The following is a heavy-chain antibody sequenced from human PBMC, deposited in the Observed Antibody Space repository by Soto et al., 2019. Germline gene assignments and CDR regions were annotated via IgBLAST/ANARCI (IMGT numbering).Heavy chain of an antibody. D-gene: IGHD3-3*01. CDR2: IFSNDEK. Sequence: GSGPTLVNPTETLTLTCTVSGFSLSNARMGVSWIRQPPGKALEWLAHIFSNDEKSYSTSLKSRLTISKDTSKSQVVLTMTNMDPVDTATYYCARMIFGRNVYYFDYWGRGTLVTVSS. V-gene: IGHV2-26*01. J-gene: IGHJ4*02. CDR1: GFSLSNARMG. CDR3: ARMIFGRNVYYFDY.